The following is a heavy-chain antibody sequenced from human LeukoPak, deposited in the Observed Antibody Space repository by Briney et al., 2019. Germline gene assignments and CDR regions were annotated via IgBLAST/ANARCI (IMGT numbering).Heavy chain of an antibody. CDR2: IYTSGST. J-gene: IGHJ3*02. CDR1: GGSISSYY. D-gene: IGHD3-22*01. V-gene: IGHV4-4*07. Sequence: SETLSLTCTVSGGSISSYYWSWIRQPAGKGLEWIGRIYTSGSTNYNPSLKSRVTMSVDTSKNQFSLKLSSVTAADTAVYYCARASLYYYDSSGYYLDAFDIWGQGTMVTVSS. CDR3: ARASLYYYDSSGYYLDAFDI.